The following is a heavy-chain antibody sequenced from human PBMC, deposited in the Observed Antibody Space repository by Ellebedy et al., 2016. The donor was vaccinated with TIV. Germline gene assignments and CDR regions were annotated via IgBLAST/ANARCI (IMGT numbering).Heavy chain of an antibody. CDR1: GFIFSDYY. CDR2: ISTFGSTI. V-gene: IGHV3-11*04. D-gene: IGHD2-15*01. J-gene: IGHJ4*02. CDR3: ARSAVVAAPFDF. Sequence: PGGSLRLSCATSGFIFSDYYMSWIRQAPGKGLEWLSYISTFGSTIYYADSVKGRFTISRDNAKNSLYMQMDSLRAEDTAVYYCARSAVVAAPFDFWGQGTLVTVSS.